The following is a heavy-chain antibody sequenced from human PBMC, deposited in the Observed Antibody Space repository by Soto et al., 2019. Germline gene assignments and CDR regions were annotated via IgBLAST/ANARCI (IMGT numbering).Heavy chain of an antibody. CDR1: GFTVSNTY. V-gene: IGHV3-53*02. D-gene: IGHD2-2*01. Sequence: EVQLVETGGGLIQPGGSLRLSCAASGFTVSNTYMTWVRQPPGKGLECVSVIDTAGGTNYADSVKGRFIISRDNSKNTLYLQMNSLRAEDTAVYYCARALPVAKGGFDPWGQGTLVTVSS. CDR2: IDTAGGT. J-gene: IGHJ5*02. CDR3: ARALPVAKGGFDP.